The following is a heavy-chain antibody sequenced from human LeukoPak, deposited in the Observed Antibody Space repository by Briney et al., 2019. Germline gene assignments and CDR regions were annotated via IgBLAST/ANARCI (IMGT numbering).Heavy chain of an antibody. CDR1: GGSFSGYY. Sequence: SETLSLTCAVYGGSFSGYYWSWIRQPPGKGLEWIGEINHSGSTNYNPSLKSRVTISVDTSKNQFSLKLSSVTAADTAVYYCAARYYDFWSGYYTYFDYWGQGSLVTVSS. D-gene: IGHD3-3*01. J-gene: IGHJ4*02. CDR2: INHSGST. CDR3: AARYYDFWSGYYTYFDY. V-gene: IGHV4-34*01.